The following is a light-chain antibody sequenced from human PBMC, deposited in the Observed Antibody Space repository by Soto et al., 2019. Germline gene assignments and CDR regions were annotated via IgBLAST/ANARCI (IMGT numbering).Light chain of an antibody. CDR1: SRDIGAYIY. V-gene: IGLV2-14*01. J-gene: IGLJ2*01. CDR2: DVN. Sequence: QSALTQPASVSGSPGQSITISCTGTSRDIGAYIYVSWFQQYPGRAPKCMIYDVNNRPSGVSNRFSGSKSGNTASLTISGLQAEDEAVYFCTSYSTANTLALGGGTKLTVL. CDR3: TSYSTANTLA.